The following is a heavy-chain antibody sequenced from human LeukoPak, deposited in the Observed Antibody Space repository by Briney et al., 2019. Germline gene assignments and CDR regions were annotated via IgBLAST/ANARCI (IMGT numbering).Heavy chain of an antibody. V-gene: IGHV3-7*01. CDR1: GFTFSSYW. Sequence: GGSLRLSCAASGFTFSSYWMNWVRQAPGKGLEWVANIKQDGSETYYVDSVEGRFTISRDNAKNSLYLQMDSLRAEDTAEYYCARISHTEKYCRDFWGQGTLVTVSS. CDR2: IKQDGSET. CDR3: ARISHTEKYCRDF. D-gene: IGHD6-6*01. J-gene: IGHJ4*02.